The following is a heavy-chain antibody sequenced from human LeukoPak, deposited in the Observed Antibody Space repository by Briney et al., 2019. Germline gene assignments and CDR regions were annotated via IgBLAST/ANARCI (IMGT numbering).Heavy chain of an antibody. CDR1: GFTFSIYS. D-gene: IGHD2-2*01. V-gene: IGHV3-21*01. CDR2: ISSGSTNI. J-gene: IGHJ4*02. CDR3: ARVGGYCSSVSNCYGDY. Sequence: GRSLRLSCAASGFTFSIYSMNWVRQAPGKGLEWVSCISSGSTNIYYADSVRGRFTISRDNAKNSLYLQMNSLRAEDTAVYYCARVGGYCSSVSNCYGDYWGQGILVTVSS.